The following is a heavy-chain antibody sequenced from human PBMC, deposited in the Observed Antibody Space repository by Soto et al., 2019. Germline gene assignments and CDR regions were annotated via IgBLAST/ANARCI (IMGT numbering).Heavy chain of an antibody. J-gene: IGHJ6*02. CDR1: GGSISSCY. V-gene: IGHV4-4*07. CDR2: IYTSGST. Sequence: PSETLPLTCTVSGGSISSCYWSWIRQPAGKGLEWIGRIYTSGSTNYNPSLKSRVTMSVDTSKNQFSLKLSSVTAADTAVYYCARDPTRGDYYYYYGMDVWGQGTTVTVSS. CDR3: ARDPTRGDYYYYYGMDV.